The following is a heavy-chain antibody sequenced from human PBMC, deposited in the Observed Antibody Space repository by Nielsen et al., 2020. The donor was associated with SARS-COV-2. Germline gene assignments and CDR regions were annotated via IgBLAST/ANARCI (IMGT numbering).Heavy chain of an antibody. J-gene: IGHJ3*02. D-gene: IGHD3-3*01. CDR1: GGSISSYY. CDR3: AGVLRFLEWLPLNDAFDI. V-gene: IGHV4-59*04. Sequence: SETLSLTCTVSGGSISSYYWSWIRQPPGKGLEWIGYIYYSGSTYYNPSLKSRVTISVDTSKNQFSLKLSSVTAADTAVYYCAGVLRFLEWLPLNDAFDIWGQGTMVTVSS. CDR2: IYYSGST.